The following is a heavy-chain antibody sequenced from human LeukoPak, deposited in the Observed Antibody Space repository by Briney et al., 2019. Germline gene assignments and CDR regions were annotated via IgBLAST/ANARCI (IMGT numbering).Heavy chain of an antibody. Sequence: PGGSLRLSCAASGFTFSDYYMSWIRQAPGKGLEWVSYISSSGSTIYYADSVKGRFTISRDNAKNSLYLQMNSLRAEDTAVYYCARVGRYFDWSRTSSQYYFDYWGQGTLVTVSS. CDR3: ARVGRYFDWSRTSSQYYFDY. CDR1: GFTFSDYY. J-gene: IGHJ4*02. CDR2: ISSSGSTI. V-gene: IGHV3-11*01. D-gene: IGHD3-9*01.